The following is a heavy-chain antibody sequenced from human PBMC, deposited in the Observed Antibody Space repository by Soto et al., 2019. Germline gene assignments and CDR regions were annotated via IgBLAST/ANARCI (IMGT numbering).Heavy chain of an antibody. CDR2: TYYRSKWYF. CDR3: ARISHGSTGT. Sequence: QVQLQQSGPGLVKPSQTLSLTCGISGDSVSSNSAAWSWIRQSPSRGLEWLGRTYYRSKWYFDYAVSVRRRITITPDPSKNHFSLQLNSMTPEDTAVYYCARISHGSTGTWGQGTLVTVSA. D-gene: IGHD3-22*01. V-gene: IGHV6-1*01. CDR1: GDSVSSNSAA. J-gene: IGHJ5*02.